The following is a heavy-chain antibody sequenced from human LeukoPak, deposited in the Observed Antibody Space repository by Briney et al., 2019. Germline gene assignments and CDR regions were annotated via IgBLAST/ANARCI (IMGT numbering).Heavy chain of an antibody. CDR1: GYTFTSYA. CDR2: INAGNGNT. V-gene: IGHV1-3*03. D-gene: IGHD2-15*01. CDR3: ARAELGYCSGGSCYSSYYYYYMDV. J-gene: IGHJ6*03. Sequence: ASVKVSCKASGYTFTSYAMHWVRQAPGQRLEWMGWINAGNGNTKYSQEFQGRVTITRDTSASTAYMELSSLRSEDTAVYYCARAELGYCSGGSCYSSYYYYYMDVWGKGTTVTVSS.